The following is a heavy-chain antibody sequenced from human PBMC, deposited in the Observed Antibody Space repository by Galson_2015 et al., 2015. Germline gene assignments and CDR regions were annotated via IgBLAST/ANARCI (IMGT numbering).Heavy chain of an antibody. Sequence: SGGSISSSNWWSWVRQPPGKGLEWIGEIYHSGSTNYNPSLKSRVTISVDKSKNQFSLKLSSVTAADTAVYYCARGLRYCSGGSCYSSPHWGQGTLVTVSS. CDR1: GGSISSSNW. J-gene: IGHJ4*02. CDR2: IYHSGST. V-gene: IGHV4-4*02. D-gene: IGHD2-15*01. CDR3: ARGLRYCSGGSCYSSPH.